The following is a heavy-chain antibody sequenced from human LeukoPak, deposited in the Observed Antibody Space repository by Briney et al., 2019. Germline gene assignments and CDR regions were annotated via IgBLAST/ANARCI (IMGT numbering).Heavy chain of an antibody. CDR3: ARDINWAHDS. Sequence: GGSLRLSCAASGFTFSNYGMHWVRQAPGKGLEWVALISNDGSNDYYGDSVKGRFTISRDNSKNTLYLQMNSLRAEDTAVYYCARDINWAHDSWGQGTLVTVSS. V-gene: IGHV3-30*03. CDR2: ISNDGSND. CDR1: GFTFSNYG. J-gene: IGHJ4*02. D-gene: IGHD1-14*01.